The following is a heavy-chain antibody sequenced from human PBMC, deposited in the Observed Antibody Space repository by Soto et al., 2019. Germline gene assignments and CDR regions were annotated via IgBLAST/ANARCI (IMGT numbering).Heavy chain of an antibody. D-gene: IGHD6-13*01. J-gene: IGHJ5*02. CDR1: GGSISSGAYY. Sequence: QVQLQESGPGLVKPSQTLSLTCTVSGGSISSGAYYWSWIRQHPGKGLEWIGYIFSGGTTYYIPSSQSRLTLSLDTSKNQFSLALSSVTAADTAVYYCARGLRIAAAAWFDPWGRGTLVIVSS. V-gene: IGHV4-31*03. CDR2: IFSGGTT. CDR3: ARGLRIAAAAWFDP.